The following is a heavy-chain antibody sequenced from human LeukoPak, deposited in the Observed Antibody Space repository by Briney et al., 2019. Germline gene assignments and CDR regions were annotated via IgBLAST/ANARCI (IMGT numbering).Heavy chain of an antibody. V-gene: IGHV3-11*01. CDR3: AREMVAGTFDL. CDR1: EFSVNDYY. J-gene: IGHJ4*02. CDR2: IGGSDSIV. D-gene: IGHD6-19*01. Sequence: PGGSLRLSCSASEFSVNDYYMSWIRQAPGKGLEWISDIGGSDSIVAYGGSVRGRFTISRDFASNSVYLQMNSLRDEDTAVYFRAREMVAGTFDLWGQGILVTVSS.